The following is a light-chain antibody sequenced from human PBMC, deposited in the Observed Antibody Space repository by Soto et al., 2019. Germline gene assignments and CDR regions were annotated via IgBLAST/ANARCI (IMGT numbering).Light chain of an antibody. V-gene: IGLV2-14*01. J-gene: IGLJ1*01. CDR3: NSRGGSRPYYV. CDR2: EVS. CDR1: SSDIGAYNS. Sequence: QSALTQPASVSGSPGQSITISCTGTSSDIGAYNSVSWYQQYPGRAPKLMIYEVSNRPSGVSARFSASKSGNTASLTISGLHAEYEADYYCNSRGGSRPYYVFGTGTSSPS.